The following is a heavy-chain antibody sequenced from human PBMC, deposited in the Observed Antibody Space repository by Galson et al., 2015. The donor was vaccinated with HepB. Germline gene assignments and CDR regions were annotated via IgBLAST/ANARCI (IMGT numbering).Heavy chain of an antibody. CDR1: GYTFTSYA. V-gene: IGHV1-3*01. D-gene: IGHD3-10*01. Sequence: SVKVSCKASGYTFTSYAMHWVRQAPGQRLEWMGWINAGNGNTKYSQKFQGRVTITRDTSASTAYMELSSLRSEDTAVYYCARNTGSYYYGSGNGFFDYWGQGTLVTVSS. CDR3: ARNTGSYYYGSGNGFFDY. CDR2: INAGNGNT. J-gene: IGHJ4*02.